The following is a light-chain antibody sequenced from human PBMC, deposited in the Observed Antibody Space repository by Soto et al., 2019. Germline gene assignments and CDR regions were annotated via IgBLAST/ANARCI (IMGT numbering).Light chain of an antibody. CDR2: DAF. CDR3: HQYNIYLRT. Sequence: DIQMTQSPSTLSASVGDRVTITCRANQSISSWLAWYQQKPGKAPRLLIYDAFNLESGVPSRFSGSGSGTEFTLTISSLQPDDFATYYCHQYNIYLRTFGQGTKVEIK. CDR1: QSISSW. J-gene: IGKJ1*01. V-gene: IGKV1-5*01.